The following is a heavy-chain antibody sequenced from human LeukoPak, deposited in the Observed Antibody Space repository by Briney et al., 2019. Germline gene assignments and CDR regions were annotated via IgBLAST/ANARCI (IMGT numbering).Heavy chain of an antibody. CDR1: GFTFSTYG. CDR2: ISPKNGKI. Sequence: GGSLRLSCAASGFTFSTYGISWVRQAPGQGLEWVGWISPKNGKIKYTERLQGRVTLSTDTSTSTAYMELRSLRSDDTAVYYCVRDGDYDSSGHWVSDEAFDFWGQGTMVSVSS. J-gene: IGHJ3*01. D-gene: IGHD3-22*01. V-gene: IGHV1-18*01. CDR3: VRDGDYDSSGHWVSDEAFDF.